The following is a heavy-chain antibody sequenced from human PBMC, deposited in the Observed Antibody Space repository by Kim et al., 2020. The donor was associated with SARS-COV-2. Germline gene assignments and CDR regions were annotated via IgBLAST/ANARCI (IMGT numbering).Heavy chain of an antibody. CDR3: ARGGGGRAVADPGGWFDP. V-gene: IGHV4-34*01. CDR2: INHSGST. CDR1: CGSFSGYY. D-gene: IGHD6-19*01. Sequence: SETLSLTCAVYCGSFSGYYWSWIRQPPGKGLEWIGEINHSGSTNYNPSLKSRVTISVDTSKNQFSLKLSSVTAADTAVYYCARGGGGRAVADPGGWFDPWGQGTLVTVSS. J-gene: IGHJ5*02.